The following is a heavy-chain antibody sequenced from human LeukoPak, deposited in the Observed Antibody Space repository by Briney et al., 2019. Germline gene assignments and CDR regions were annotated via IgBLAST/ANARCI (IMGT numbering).Heavy chain of an antibody. J-gene: IGHJ6*02. CDR2: ISSRRSSI. D-gene: IGHD2-21*01. CDR3: ARLYSNGMDV. V-gene: IGHV3-48*03. Sequence: PGGSLRLSCAASGFAFFNYEMNWVRQAPGKGLEWVSYISSRRSSIYYTDSVKGRFTISRHNAKNSLYLQMNSLRAEDTSVYYCARLYSNGMDVWGQGTTVIVSS. CDR1: GFAFFNYE.